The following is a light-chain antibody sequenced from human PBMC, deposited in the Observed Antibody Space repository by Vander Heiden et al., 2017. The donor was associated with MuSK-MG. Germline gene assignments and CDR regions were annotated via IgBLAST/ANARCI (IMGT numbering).Light chain of an antibody. Sequence: DIQMTQSPSSLSASVGDRVSITCRASQTINTALNWYQQRPGNAPKLLLYAAYNLQGGVPSRFSGSGSGTDFTLTISSLHSEDVGTYYCQQTDSSPLTFGPGTKVDIK. CDR3: QQTDSSPLT. V-gene: IGKV1-39*01. J-gene: IGKJ3*01. CDR2: AAY. CDR1: QTINTA.